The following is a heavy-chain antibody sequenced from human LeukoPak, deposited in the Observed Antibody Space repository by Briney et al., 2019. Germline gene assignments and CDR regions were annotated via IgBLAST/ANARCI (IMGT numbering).Heavy chain of an antibody. V-gene: IGHV3-23*01. Sequence: GGSLRLSCAASGFNFRDAAMTWVRQAPGKGLEWVSLIGPVGDSPFYADSVKGRFTISRDNAKQSLYLQMNSLRAEDTAVYYCARTVFGGYCSSSSCYAGGYLDYWGQGTLVTVSS. D-gene: IGHD2-2*03. J-gene: IGHJ4*02. CDR1: GFNFRDAA. CDR2: IGPVGDSP. CDR3: ARTVFGGYCSSSSCYAGGYLDY.